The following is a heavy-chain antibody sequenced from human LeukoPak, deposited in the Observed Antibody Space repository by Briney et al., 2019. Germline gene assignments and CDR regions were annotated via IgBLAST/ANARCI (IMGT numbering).Heavy chain of an antibody. Sequence: ASVKVSCKASGGTFSSYAISWVRQAPGQGLEWMGRITPILGIANYAQKFQGRVTITADKPTSTAYMELSSLRSEDTAVYYCAYASRRGDFDYWGQGTLVTVSS. CDR1: GGTFSSYA. D-gene: IGHD1-26*01. CDR2: ITPILGIA. J-gene: IGHJ4*02. CDR3: AYASRRGDFDY. V-gene: IGHV1-69*04.